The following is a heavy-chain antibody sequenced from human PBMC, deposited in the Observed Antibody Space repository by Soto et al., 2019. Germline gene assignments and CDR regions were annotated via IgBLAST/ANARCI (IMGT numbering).Heavy chain of an antibody. CDR2: MNPNSGNT. J-gene: IGHJ6*03. D-gene: IGHD2-21*02. CDR1: GYTFTSYD. V-gene: IGHV1-8*01. CDR3: ARGVGGDSIPPIYYYYMDV. Sequence: ASVKVSCKASGYTFTSYDINWVRQATGQGLEWMGWMNPNSGNTGYAQKFQGRVTMTRNTSISTAYMELSSLRSEDTAVYYCARGVGGDSIPPIYYYYMDVWGKGTTVTVSS.